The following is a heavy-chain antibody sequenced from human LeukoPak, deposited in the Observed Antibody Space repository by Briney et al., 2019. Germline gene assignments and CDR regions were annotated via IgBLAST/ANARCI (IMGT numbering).Heavy chain of an antibody. Sequence: ASVKVSCKVSGYTLTELSMHWVRQAPGKGLEWMGGFDPEDGETIYAQKFQGRVTMTEDTSTDTAYMELSSLRSEDTAVYYCATRMGSCYRTTHFDYWGQGTLVTVSS. D-gene: IGHD1-26*01. CDR2: FDPEDGET. V-gene: IGHV1-24*01. CDR3: ATRMGSCYRTTHFDY. J-gene: IGHJ4*02. CDR1: GYTLTELS.